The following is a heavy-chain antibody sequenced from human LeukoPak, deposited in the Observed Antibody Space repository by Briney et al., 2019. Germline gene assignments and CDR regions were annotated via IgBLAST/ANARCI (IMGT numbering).Heavy chain of an antibody. J-gene: IGHJ4*02. Sequence: GGSLRLSCAASGFTFSSYRMSWVRQAPGKGLEWVSYISSSSSTIYYADSVKGRFTISRDNAKNSLYLQMNSLRAEDTAVYYCARDGCGYYCTGTRYFDYWGQGTLVTVSS. V-gene: IGHV3-48*01. D-gene: IGHD3-22*01. CDR1: GFTFSSYR. CDR3: ARDGCGYYCTGTRYFDY. CDR2: ISSSSSTI.